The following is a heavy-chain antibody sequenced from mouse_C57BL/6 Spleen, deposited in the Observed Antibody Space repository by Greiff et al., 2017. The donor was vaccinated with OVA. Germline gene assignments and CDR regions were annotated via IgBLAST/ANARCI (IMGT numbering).Heavy chain of an antibody. J-gene: IGHJ1*03. Sequence: EVKLVESGGGLVKPGGSLKLSCAASGFTFSSYAMSWVRQTPEKRLEWVATISDGGSYTYYPDNVKGRFTISRDNAKNNLYLQMSHLKSEDTAMYYCARGTTVAAGYFDVWGTGTTVTVSS. CDR2: ISDGGSYT. CDR3: ARGTTVAAGYFDV. CDR1: GFTFSSYA. D-gene: IGHD1-1*01. V-gene: IGHV5-4*03.